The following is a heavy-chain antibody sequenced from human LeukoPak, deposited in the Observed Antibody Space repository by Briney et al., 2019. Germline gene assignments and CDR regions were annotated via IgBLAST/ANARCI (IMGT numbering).Heavy chain of an antibody. CDR3: ARGKTTMAY. D-gene: IGHD1-7*01. CDR2: INHSGST. CDR1: GGSFSGYY. V-gene: IGHV4-34*01. Sequence: SETLSLTCAVYGGSFSGYYWSWIRQPPGKGLEWIGEINHSGSTNYNPSLKSRVTISVDTSKNQFSLKLSSVTAADTAVYYSARGKTTMAYWGQGTLVTVSS. J-gene: IGHJ4*02.